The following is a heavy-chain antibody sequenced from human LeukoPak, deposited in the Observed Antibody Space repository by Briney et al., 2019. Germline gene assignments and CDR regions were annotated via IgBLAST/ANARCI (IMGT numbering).Heavy chain of an antibody. Sequence: PGRSLRLSCAASGFTFSNAWMSWVRQAPGKGLEWVGRIKSKTDGGTTDYAAPVKGRFTISRDDSKNTLYLQMNSLKTEDTAVYYCTTGGGYDYVWGSYRYTRSYYWGQGTLVTVSS. D-gene: IGHD3-16*02. CDR2: IKSKTDGGTT. CDR1: GFTFSNAW. J-gene: IGHJ4*02. CDR3: TTGGGYDYVWGSYRYTRSYY. V-gene: IGHV3-15*01.